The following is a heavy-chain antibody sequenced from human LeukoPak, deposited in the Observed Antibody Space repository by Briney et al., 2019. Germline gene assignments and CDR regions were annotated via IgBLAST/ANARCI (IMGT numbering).Heavy chain of an antibody. J-gene: IGHJ4*02. D-gene: IGHD2-2*01. V-gene: IGHV3-30-3*01. CDR2: ISFDGSKK. CDR1: GFTFSSYA. Sequence: PGRSLRLSCAASGFTFSSYAMHWVRQAPGKGLEWVAVISFDGSKKYYADSVKGRFTISRDNSKNTLYLQMNSLRAEDTAVYYCARLTKVNWYCSTTSCYYFDYWGQGTLVTVSS. CDR3: ARLTKVNWYCSTTSCYYFDY.